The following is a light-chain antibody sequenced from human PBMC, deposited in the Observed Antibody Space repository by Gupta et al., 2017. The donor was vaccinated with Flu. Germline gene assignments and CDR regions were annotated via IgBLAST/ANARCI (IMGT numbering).Light chain of an antibody. Sequence: SLAPGERATLSCRASQSISSSLAWYQHKPGRAPILHIYDTFKGATAIPDRCSGSGSGTDFTLTISSLAPEDFAVYYCQSWVTFGGGTKVEI. CDR1: QSISSS. CDR3: QSWVT. CDR2: DTF. J-gene: IGKJ4*01. V-gene: IGKV3-11*01.